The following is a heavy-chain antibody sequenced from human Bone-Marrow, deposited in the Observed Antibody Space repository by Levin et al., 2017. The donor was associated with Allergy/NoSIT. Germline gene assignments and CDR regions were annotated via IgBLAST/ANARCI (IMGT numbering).Heavy chain of an antibody. CDR1: GYSFRDYA. D-gene: IGHD5-12*01. CDR2: IWSDGNQK. CDR3: ARGGRAAGAFDI. V-gene: IGHV3-33*01. J-gene: IGHJ3*02. Sequence: GGSLRLSCVASGYSFRDYAMHWVRQAPGKGLEWVAVIWSDGNQKYYLDSVKGRFTISRDTSKNTLYLEIHSLRDEDTAVYFCARGGRAAGAFDIWGQGAMVTVSS.